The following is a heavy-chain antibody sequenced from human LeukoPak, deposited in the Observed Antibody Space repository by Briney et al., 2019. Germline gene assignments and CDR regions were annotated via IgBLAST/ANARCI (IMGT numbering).Heavy chain of an antibody. V-gene: IGHV3-43*01. Sequence: PGGSLRLSCAASGFTFDDDTMHWVRQTRGRGLEWVSFITWKSHRTHYAESVKGRFTVSRDNSKDSLYLQMNSLRTEDTGLYHCASEVGYRSLGYLGQGTLVTVSS. CDR2: ITWKSHRT. D-gene: IGHD3-3*01. CDR3: ASEVGYRSLGY. J-gene: IGHJ4*02. CDR1: GFTFDDDT.